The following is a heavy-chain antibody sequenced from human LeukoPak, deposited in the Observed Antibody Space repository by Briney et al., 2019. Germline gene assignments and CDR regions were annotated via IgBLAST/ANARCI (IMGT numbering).Heavy chain of an antibody. V-gene: IGHV3-49*04. D-gene: IGHD3-9*01. CDR1: GFTFSNYP. CDR2: LGSTAYGGTT. J-gene: IGHJ4*02. CDR3: TRPYYDYLTGYYSDY. Sequence: PGRSLRLSYTTSGFTFSNYPMSWVRQAPGKGLEWLALLGSTAYGGTTKYAASVKGRFTISRDDSKSIAYLQMNSLKTEDTAVYYCTRPYYDYLTGYYSDYWGQGTLVTVSS.